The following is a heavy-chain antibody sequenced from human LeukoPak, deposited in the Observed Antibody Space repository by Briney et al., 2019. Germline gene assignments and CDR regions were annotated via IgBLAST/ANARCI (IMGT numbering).Heavy chain of an antibody. V-gene: IGHV5-51*01. J-gene: IGHJ2*01. CDR1: GYTFTSYW. CDR3: ARRVVNNRNWYFNL. CDR2: IYPGDSNT. D-gene: IGHD4-23*01. Sequence: GESLKISCKGSGYTFTSYWIGWVRQMPGKGLEWMGIIYPGDSNTRYSPSFQGQVTISADKSINTAYLQWSSLKASDTAMYYCARRVVNNRNWYFNLWGRGTLVTVSS.